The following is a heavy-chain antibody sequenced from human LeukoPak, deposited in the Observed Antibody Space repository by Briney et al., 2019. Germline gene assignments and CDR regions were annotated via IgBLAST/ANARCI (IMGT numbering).Heavy chain of an antibody. CDR3: ARDDDTGIAVVGTSIDGMDV. V-gene: IGHV3-66*01. Sequence: GGSLRLSCAASGFTVSSNYMSWVRQAPGKGLEWVSVIYSGGSTYYADSVKGRFTTSRDNSKNTLYLQMNSLRAEDTAVYYCARDDDTGIAVVGTSIDGMDVWGQGTTVTVSS. CDR2: IYSGGST. J-gene: IGHJ6*02. CDR1: GFTVSSNY. D-gene: IGHD6-19*01.